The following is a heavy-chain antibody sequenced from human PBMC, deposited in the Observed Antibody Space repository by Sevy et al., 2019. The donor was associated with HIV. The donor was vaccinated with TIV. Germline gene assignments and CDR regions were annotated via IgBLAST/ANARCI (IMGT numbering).Heavy chain of an antibody. Sequence: GGSLRLSCAASGFTFSSYAMSWVRQAPGKGLEWVSAISGSGGSTYYEDSVKGRYTISRDNSKDTLYLQMNSLRAEDTAVYYCAKAGVQWLVNPYYFDYWGQGTLVTVSS. CDR3: AKAGVQWLVNPYYFDY. CDR2: ISGSGGST. D-gene: IGHD6-19*01. V-gene: IGHV3-23*01. CDR1: GFTFSSYA. J-gene: IGHJ4*02.